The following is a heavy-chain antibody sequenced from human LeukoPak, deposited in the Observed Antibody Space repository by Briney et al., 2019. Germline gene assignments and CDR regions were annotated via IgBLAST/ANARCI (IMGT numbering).Heavy chain of an antibody. V-gene: IGHV3-30-3*01. D-gene: IGHD7-27*01. CDR2: ISYDGSKK. Sequence: PGGPLRLSCAASGFTFSTYAMHWVRQALGKGLEWVAVISYDGSKKYYADSVKGRFTISRDNSKNTLYLQMNSLRAEDTAVYYCARELLGAFDYWGQGTLVTVSS. CDR1: GFTFSTYA. J-gene: IGHJ4*02. CDR3: ARELLGAFDY.